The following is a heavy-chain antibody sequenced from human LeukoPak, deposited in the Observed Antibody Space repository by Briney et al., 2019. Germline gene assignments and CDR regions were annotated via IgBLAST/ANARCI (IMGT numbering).Heavy chain of an antibody. CDR2: INWNGDRT. V-gene: IGHV3-20*04. CDR1: GFTFTTYS. D-gene: IGHD4-17*01. CDR3: ARDELRYQDAFDM. Sequence: PGGSLRLSCVASGFTFTTYSMNWVRRAPGKGLEWVSGINWNGDRTDYADSVKGRFTISRDNAKNSLYLQMNSLRAEDTALYYCARDELRYQDAFDMWGQGTMVTVSS. J-gene: IGHJ3*02.